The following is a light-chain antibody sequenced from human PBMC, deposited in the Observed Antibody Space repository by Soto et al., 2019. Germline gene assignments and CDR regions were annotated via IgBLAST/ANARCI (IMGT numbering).Light chain of an antibody. CDR3: QQYNSYPWT. J-gene: IGKJ1*01. Sequence: DIQMTQSPSTLSASVGDRVTITCRASQSISSWLAWYQQKPGKAPKLLIHKASSLESGVPSRFSGSGSGTEFTLTISSLQPDDFATYYGQQYNSYPWTFGQGTKVEIK. CDR2: KAS. V-gene: IGKV1-5*03. CDR1: QSISSW.